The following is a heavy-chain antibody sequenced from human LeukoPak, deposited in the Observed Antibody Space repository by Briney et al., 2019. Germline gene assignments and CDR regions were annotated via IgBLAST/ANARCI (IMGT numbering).Heavy chain of an antibody. D-gene: IGHD6-13*01. CDR1: GYTFTGYY. CDR2: INPNSGGT. CDR3: ARAVRSWYYSDY. Sequence: ASVKVSCKASGYTFTGYYMYWVRQAPGQGLEWMGWINPNSGGTDYAQKFQGGVTMTRDTSISTAYMELSRLRSDDTAVYYCARAVRSWYYSDYWGQGTLVTVSS. V-gene: IGHV1-2*02. J-gene: IGHJ4*02.